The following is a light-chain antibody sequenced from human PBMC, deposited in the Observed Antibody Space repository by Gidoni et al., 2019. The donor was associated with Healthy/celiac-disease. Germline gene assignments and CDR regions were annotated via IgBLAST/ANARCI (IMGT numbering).Light chain of an antibody. CDR2: DVS. V-gene: IGLV2-14*03. J-gene: IGLJ2*01. CDR1: SSDVGGYNY. Sequence: QSALTQPASVSGSPGQSITISCTGTSSDVGGYNYVPWYQQHPGKAPKLMIYDVSNRPSGVSTRFSGSKSGNTASLTISGLQAEDEADYYCSSYTSSSYVVFGGGTKLTVL. CDR3: SSYTSSSYVV.